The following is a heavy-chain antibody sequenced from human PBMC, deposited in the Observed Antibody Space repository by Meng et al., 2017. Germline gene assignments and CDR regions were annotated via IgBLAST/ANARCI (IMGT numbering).Heavy chain of an antibody. CDR1: GGTFSSYT. V-gene: IGHV1-69*02. CDR3: ASGYNYVDY. Sequence: HVRRVRLGTEVRYPGTAVKVSCKALGGTFSSYTISWVRQGPGQGLEWMGRIIPIRGIANYAQKFQGRVTITADKSTRTAYMELSSLRSEDTAVYYCASGYNYVDYWGQGTLVTVSS. CDR2: IIPIRGIA. J-gene: IGHJ4*02. D-gene: IGHD6-13*01.